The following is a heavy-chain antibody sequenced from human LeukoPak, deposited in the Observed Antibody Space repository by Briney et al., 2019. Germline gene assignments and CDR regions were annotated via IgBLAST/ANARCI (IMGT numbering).Heavy chain of an antibody. V-gene: IGHV3-7*01. Sequence: GGSLRLSCAASGFTLSTYWMSWVRQTPEKGLEWVAIIKQDGSEKYYVDSVKGRFTISRDNAKNSLYLQMNSLRAEDTAVYYCARDPRDYYYYYMDVWGKGPTVTVSS. CDR1: GFTLSTYW. CDR2: IKQDGSEK. CDR3: ARDPRDYYYYYMDV. J-gene: IGHJ6*03.